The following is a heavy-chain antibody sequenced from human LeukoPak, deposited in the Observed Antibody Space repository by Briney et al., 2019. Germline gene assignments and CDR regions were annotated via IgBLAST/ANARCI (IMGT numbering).Heavy chain of an antibody. CDR1: VGTFSSYA. V-gene: IGHV1-69*05. CDR2: IIPIFGTA. J-gene: IGHJ5*02. Sequence: SVKVSCKASVGTFSSYAISWVRQAPGQGLEWMGRIIPIFGTANYAQKFQGRVTITTDESPSTAYMELSTLRSEDTAVYYCAKEPNGKLKLNPEYRYCSGGSCYSWFDPWGQGTLVTVSS. D-gene: IGHD2-15*01. CDR3: AKEPNGKLKLNPEYRYCSGGSCYSWFDP.